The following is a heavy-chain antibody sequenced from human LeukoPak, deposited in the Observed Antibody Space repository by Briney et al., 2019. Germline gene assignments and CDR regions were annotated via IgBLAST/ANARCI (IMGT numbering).Heavy chain of an antibody. Sequence: ASVKVSCKASGYTFTCYYMHWVRQAPGQGLEWMGIINPSGGSTSYAQEFQGRVTMTRDTSTSTVYMELSSLRSEDTAVYYCARDLLWFGELFEIDYWGQGTLVTVSS. CDR3: ARDLLWFGELFEIDY. CDR1: GYTFTCYY. V-gene: IGHV1-46*01. J-gene: IGHJ4*02. D-gene: IGHD3-10*01. CDR2: INPSGGST.